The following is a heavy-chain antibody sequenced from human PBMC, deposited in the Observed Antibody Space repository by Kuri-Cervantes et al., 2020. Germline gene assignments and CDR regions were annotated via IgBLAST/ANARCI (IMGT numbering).Heavy chain of an antibody. CDR2: IWYDGSNK. CDR3: AREGRDSSSLWAFDI. J-gene: IGHJ3*02. D-gene: IGHD3-22*01. V-gene: IGHV3-33*08. CDR1: GFTLSSYA. Sequence: GESLKISCAASGFTLSSYAMSWVRQAPGKGLEWVAVIWYDGSNKYYADSVKGRFTISRDNSKNTLYLQMNSLRAEDTAVYYCAREGRDSSSLWAFDIWGQGTMVTVSS.